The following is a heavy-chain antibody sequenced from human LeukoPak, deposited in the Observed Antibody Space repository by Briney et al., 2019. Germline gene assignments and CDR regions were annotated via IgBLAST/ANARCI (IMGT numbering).Heavy chain of an antibody. D-gene: IGHD3-22*01. Sequence: LETLSLTCTVSGGSISSHYWSCIRQPPGKGLEWIGDIYYSGSTNYNPSLKSRVTISVDTSKNQFPLKLSSVTAADTAVYYCARERQGNYYDSSGYYQNDAFDIWGQGTMVTVSS. CDR3: ARERQGNYYDSSGYYQNDAFDI. J-gene: IGHJ3*02. V-gene: IGHV4-59*11. CDR1: GGSISSHY. CDR2: IYYSGST.